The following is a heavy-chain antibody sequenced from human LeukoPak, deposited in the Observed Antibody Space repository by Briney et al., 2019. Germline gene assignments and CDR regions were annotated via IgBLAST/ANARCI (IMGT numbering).Heavy chain of an antibody. Sequence: SGTLSLTCAVYGGSFSGYYWSWIRQPPGKGLEWIGEINHSGSTNYNPSLKSRVTISVDTSKNQFSLKLSSGTAADTAVYYCARRIAVAGIFDYWGQGTLVTVSS. CDR2: INHSGST. D-gene: IGHD6-19*01. CDR3: ARRIAVAGIFDY. J-gene: IGHJ4*02. V-gene: IGHV4-34*01. CDR1: GGSFSGYY.